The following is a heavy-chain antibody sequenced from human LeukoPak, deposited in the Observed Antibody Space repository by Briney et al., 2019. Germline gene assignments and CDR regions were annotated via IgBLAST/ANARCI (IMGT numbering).Heavy chain of an antibody. CDR3: ARDPGVTNWFDP. CDR1: GYTFNVYY. CDR2: ISPNSGGT. J-gene: IGHJ5*02. V-gene: IGHV1-2*02. Sequence: ASVKVSCKASGYTFNVYYLHWVRQAPGQGLEWMGWISPNSGGTNYAQKIQGRVTMTRDTSISTAYMELSSLRSDDTAVYYCARDPGVTNWFDPWGQGTLVTVSS. D-gene: IGHD2-21*02.